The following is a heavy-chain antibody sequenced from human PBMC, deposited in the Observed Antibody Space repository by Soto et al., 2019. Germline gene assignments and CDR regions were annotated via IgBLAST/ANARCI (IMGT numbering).Heavy chain of an antibody. D-gene: IGHD3-3*01. Sequence: PSVKVSCKGSGYTFTSYGISWVRQAPGQGLEWMGWISAYNGNTNYAQKLQGRVTMTTDTSTSTAYMELRSLRSDDTAVYYCARDHWDYDFWSGYTASGDYWGQGTLVTVSS. V-gene: IGHV1-18*01. CDR2: ISAYNGNT. CDR1: GYTFTSYG. J-gene: IGHJ4*02. CDR3: ARDHWDYDFWSGYTASGDY.